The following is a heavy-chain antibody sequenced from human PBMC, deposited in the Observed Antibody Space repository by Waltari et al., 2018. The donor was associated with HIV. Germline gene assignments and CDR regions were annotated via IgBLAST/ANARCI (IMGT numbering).Heavy chain of an antibody. Sequence: QVQLVESGGAVVQPGRSLRVSCAVSGFNFVDFAMHWVRRAPGKGLDWVGLIWSDGSGTYYADSVQGRFNISRDNSNKILYLQMNNLRVEDTATYYCARGLMGESARVPSGYWGQGTLVTVSS. CDR2: IWSDGSGT. CDR3: ARGLMGESARVPSGY. D-gene: IGHD3-16*01. CDR1: GFNFVDFA. J-gene: IGHJ4*02. V-gene: IGHV3-33*01.